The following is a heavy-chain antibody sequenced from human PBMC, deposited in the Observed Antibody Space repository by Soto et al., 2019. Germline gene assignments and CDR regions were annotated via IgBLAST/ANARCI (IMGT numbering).Heavy chain of an antibody. V-gene: IGHV3-21*01. J-gene: IGHJ3*02. D-gene: IGHD3-22*01. Sequence: EVQLVESGGGLVKPGGSLRLSCAASGFTFSSYSMNWVRQAPGKGLEWVSSISSSSSYIYYADSVKGRFTISRDNAKNSLYLQMNSLRAEDTAVYYCARGRYYDSSGDDAFDIWVQGTMVTVSS. CDR3: ARGRYYDSSGDDAFDI. CDR2: ISSSSSYI. CDR1: GFTFSSYS.